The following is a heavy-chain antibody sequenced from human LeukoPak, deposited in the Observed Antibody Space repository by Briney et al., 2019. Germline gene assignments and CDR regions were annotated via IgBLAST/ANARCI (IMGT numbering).Heavy chain of an antibody. Sequence: SQTLSLTCTVSGASVTSGGYFWTWIRQHPGKGLEWIGYISNSGTTAYNPSFKSRLFISLDTSKNQFSLRLSSVTAADTAVYYCARDVVVTSSPDAFDFWGQGTMVTVSS. CDR2: ISNSGTT. V-gene: IGHV4-31*03. CDR3: ARDVVVTSSPDAFDF. CDR1: GASVTSGGYF. J-gene: IGHJ3*01. D-gene: IGHD2-21*02.